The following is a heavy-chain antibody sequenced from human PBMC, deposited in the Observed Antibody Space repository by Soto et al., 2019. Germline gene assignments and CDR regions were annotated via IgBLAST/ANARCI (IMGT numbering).Heavy chain of an antibody. CDR1: GDTFNDYY. CDR2: INPNGGVT. D-gene: IGHD5-12*01. CDR3: ARESGGATATLDYYFFSMDV. J-gene: IGHJ6*03. V-gene: IGHV1-2*04. Sequence: QVQLVQSGAEVKKPGASVTVSCRSSGDTFNDYYIHWVRQAPGQGLEWMGWINPNGGVTKYAQKFQGWDSMNRDTSIRTVYMQLSRLRSDDTAVYYCARESGGATATLDYYFFSMDVWGTGTTVTVSS.